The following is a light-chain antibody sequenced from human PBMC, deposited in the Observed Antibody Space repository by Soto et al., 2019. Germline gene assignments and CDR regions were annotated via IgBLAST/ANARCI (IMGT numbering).Light chain of an antibody. J-gene: IGLJ1*01. CDR1: SSDVGSYNY. CDR3: SSYTTRTTLYV. Sequence: QSVLTQPASVSGSPGQSITISCTGTSSDVGSYNYVSWYQLHPGKAPKLMIYEVSNRPSGVSSRFSGSKSGDTASLTISGLQAEDEADYYCSSYTTRTTLYVFGTGTKVTV. V-gene: IGLV2-14*01. CDR2: EVS.